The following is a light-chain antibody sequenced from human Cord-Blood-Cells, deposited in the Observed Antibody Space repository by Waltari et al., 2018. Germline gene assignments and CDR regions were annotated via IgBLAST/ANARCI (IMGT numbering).Light chain of an antibody. CDR1: SSNIGSNT. Sequence: VLTQPPSASGTPGQRVTISCSGSSSNIGSNTVNWYQQLPGTAPKLLIYSNNQRPSGVPDRFSGSKSGTSASLAISGLQSEDEADYYCAAWDDSLNGAVFGGGTQLTVL. CDR3: AAWDDSLNGAV. CDR2: SNN. J-gene: IGLJ7*01. V-gene: IGLV1-44*01.